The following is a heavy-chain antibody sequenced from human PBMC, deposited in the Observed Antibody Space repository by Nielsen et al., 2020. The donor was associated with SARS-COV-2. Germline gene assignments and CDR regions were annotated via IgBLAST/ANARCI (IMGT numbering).Heavy chain of an antibody. Sequence: GESLKISCAASGFTFSSYSMNWVRQAPGKGLEWVSYISSSSSTIYYADSVKGRLTNSRDNAKNSLYLQMNSLRAEDTAVYYCARDPMYYDFWSGIPPPDYWGQGTLVTVSS. J-gene: IGHJ4*02. D-gene: IGHD3-3*01. CDR3: ARDPMYYDFWSGIPPPDY. CDR1: GFTFSSYS. CDR2: ISSSSSTI. V-gene: IGHV3-48*01.